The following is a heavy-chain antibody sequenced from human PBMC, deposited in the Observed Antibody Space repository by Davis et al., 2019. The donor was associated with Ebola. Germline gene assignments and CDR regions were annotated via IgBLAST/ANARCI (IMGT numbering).Heavy chain of an antibody. Sequence: GESLKISCKGSGYSFTSYWIGWVRQMPGKGLEWMGIIYPGDSDTRYSPSFQGQVTIPADKSISTAYLQWSSLKASDTAMYYCARRYYYDSSGSPGDWYFDLWGRGTLVTVSS. V-gene: IGHV5-51*01. D-gene: IGHD3-22*01. J-gene: IGHJ2*01. CDR2: IYPGDSDT. CDR1: GYSFTSYW. CDR3: ARRYYYDSSGSPGDWYFDL.